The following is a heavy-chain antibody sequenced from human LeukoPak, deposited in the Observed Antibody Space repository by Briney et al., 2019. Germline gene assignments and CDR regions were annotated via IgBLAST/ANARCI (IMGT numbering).Heavy chain of an antibody. CDR1: GFTFDDYD. CDR3: AKDLTMVQAYMDV. J-gene: IGHJ6*03. CDR2: ISGSGGST. D-gene: IGHD3-10*01. V-gene: IGHV3-23*01. Sequence: PGGSLRLSCAASGFTFDDYDMHWVRQAPGKGLEWVSAISGSGGSTYYADSVKGRFTISRDNSKNTLYLQMNSLRAEDTAVYYCAKDLTMVQAYMDVWGKGTTVTISS.